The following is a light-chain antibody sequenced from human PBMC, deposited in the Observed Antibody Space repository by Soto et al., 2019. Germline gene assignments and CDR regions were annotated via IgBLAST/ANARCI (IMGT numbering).Light chain of an antibody. CDR3: SSYTSTSTLV. Sequence: SALTQPASVSGSPGQSITISCSGTSSDIGGYKYVSWYQQLPDKAPKLMIYEVSNRPSGVSNRFSGSKSGNTASLTISGLQAEDEVHYYFSSYTSTSTLVFGGGTKLTVL. CDR1: SSDIGGYKY. J-gene: IGLJ3*02. CDR2: EVS. V-gene: IGLV2-14*01.